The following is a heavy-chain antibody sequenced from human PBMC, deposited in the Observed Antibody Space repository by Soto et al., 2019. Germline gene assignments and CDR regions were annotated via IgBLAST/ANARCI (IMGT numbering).Heavy chain of an antibody. Sequence: GGSLRLSCAASGFTFSSYAMSWVRQAPGKGLEWVSAISGSGGSTYYADSVKGRFTISRDNSKNTLYLQMNSLRAEDTAVYYCAKDLLADYGDYSAHFFDYWGQGTLVTVAS. J-gene: IGHJ4*02. CDR3: AKDLLADYGDYSAHFFDY. CDR1: GFTFSSYA. D-gene: IGHD4-17*01. CDR2: ISGSGGST. V-gene: IGHV3-23*01.